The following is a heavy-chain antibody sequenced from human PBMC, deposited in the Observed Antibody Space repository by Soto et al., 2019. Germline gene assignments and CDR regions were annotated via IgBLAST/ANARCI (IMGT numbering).Heavy chain of an antibody. D-gene: IGHD2-2*03. V-gene: IGHV4-34*01. CDR3: ARRRRGYCSSTSCYGNYYYYMDV. CDR1: GGSFSGYY. CDR2: INHSGST. Sequence: SETLSLTCAVYGGSFSGYYWSWIRQPPGKGLEWIGEINHSGSTNYNPSLKSRVTISVDTSKNQFSLKLSSVTAADTAVYYCARRRRGYCSSTSCYGNYYYYMDVWGKGTTVTVSS. J-gene: IGHJ6*03.